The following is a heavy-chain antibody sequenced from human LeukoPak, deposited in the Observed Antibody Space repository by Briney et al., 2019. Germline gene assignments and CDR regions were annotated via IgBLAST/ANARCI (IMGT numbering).Heavy chain of an antibody. CDR1: GGTFSSYA. V-gene: IGHV1-69*13. CDR3: AREPEPYDFWSGYPRPGAFDV. CDR2: IIPIFDTA. J-gene: IGHJ3*01. D-gene: IGHD3-3*01. Sequence: ASVKVSCKASGGTFSSYAISWVRPAPGQGLEWMGGIIPIFDTANYAQKFQGRVTITADETTSTAYKELSSLGSEDTAVYYCAREPEPYDFWSGYPRPGAFDVWGQGTMVTVSS.